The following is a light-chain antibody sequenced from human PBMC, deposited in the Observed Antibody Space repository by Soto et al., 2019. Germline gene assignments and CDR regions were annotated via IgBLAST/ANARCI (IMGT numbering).Light chain of an antibody. J-gene: IGKJ5*01. CDR3: QQYNNYPPIT. CDR2: GAS. V-gene: IGKV3-15*01. CDR1: QSVSTN. Sequence: TLMTQYPATLSVSPGEGATLSCRASQSVSTNLAWYQQKPGQAPRLLIYGASTRATGVPARFSGSGSGTEFTLTISSLQSEDFAVYYCQQYNNYPPITFGQGTRLEIK.